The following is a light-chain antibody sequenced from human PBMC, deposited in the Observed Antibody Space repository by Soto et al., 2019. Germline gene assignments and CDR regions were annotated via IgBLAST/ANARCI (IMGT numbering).Light chain of an antibody. J-gene: IGKJ4*02. CDR3: QQYYSYPPSLT. CDR1: QGISSY. V-gene: IGKV1-8*01. Sequence: AIRMTQSPSSLSASTGDRVTITCRASQGISSYLAWYQQKPGKAPKLLIYAASTLKSGVPSRFSGSGSGTELALTISCMQSEDFATYYYQQYYSYPPSLTFGGGTKVEIK. CDR2: AAS.